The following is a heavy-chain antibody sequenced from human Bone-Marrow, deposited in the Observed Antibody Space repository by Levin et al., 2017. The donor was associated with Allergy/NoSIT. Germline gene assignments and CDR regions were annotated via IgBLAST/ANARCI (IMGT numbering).Heavy chain of an antibody. CDR1: GFTFSDYY. J-gene: IGHJ6*02. CDR2: ISSSGSTI. V-gene: IGHV3-11*01. D-gene: IGHD3-3*01. Sequence: TGESLKISCAASGFTFSDYYMSWIRQAPGKGLEWVSYISSSGSTIYYADSVKGRFTISRDNAKNSLYLQMNSVRAEDTAVYYCARERGNRLYYDFWSGSSVHYYGMDVWGQGTTVTVSS. CDR3: ARERGNRLYYDFWSGSSVHYYGMDV.